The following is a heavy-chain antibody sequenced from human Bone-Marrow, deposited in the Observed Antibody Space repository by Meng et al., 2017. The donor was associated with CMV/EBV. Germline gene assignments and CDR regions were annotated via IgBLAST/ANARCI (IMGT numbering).Heavy chain of an antibody. V-gene: IGHV3-74*01. CDR1: GFTFSSYW. D-gene: IGHD6-6*01. J-gene: IGHJ6*02. Sequence: GESLKISCAASGFTFSSYWMHWVRQAPGKGLVWVSRINSDGSSTSYADSVKGRFTISRDNAKNTLYLQMNSLRAEDTAVYYCARAQYSSSILMDVWGQGTTVNVAS. CDR3: ARAQYSSSILMDV. CDR2: INSDGSST.